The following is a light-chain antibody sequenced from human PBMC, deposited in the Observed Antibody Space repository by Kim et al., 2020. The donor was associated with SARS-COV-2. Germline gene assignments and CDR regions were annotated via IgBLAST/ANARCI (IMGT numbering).Light chain of an antibody. CDR2: AAS. CDR1: QSISTW. J-gene: IGKJ4*01. CDR3: LQYNAYPLT. Sequence: DIQMTQSPSTLSASVGDRVTITCRASQSISTWLAWYQQKPGKAPKVLIYAASTLQSGVPSRFSGSRFGTDFTLTITSLQPDDSATYYCLQYNAYPLTFGGGTKVDIK. V-gene: IGKV1-5*01.